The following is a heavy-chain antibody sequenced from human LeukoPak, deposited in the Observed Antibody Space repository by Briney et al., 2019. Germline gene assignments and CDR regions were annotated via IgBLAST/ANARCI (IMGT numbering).Heavy chain of an antibody. J-gene: IGHJ4*02. D-gene: IGHD2-2*01. CDR3: ARLADCSSSSCRSFDY. CDR1: GYTFTDNY. V-gene: IGHV1-2*02. CDR2: INPNSGFT. Sequence: ASVKVSCKSSGYTFTDNYIHWVRQAPGQGLEWMGWINPNSGFTNYAQKFQGRVTMTRDTSISTAYMELSRLRSDDTAVYYCARLADCSSSSCRSFDYWGQGTLVTVSS.